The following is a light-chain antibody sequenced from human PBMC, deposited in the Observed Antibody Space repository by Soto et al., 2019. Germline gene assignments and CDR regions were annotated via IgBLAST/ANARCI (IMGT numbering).Light chain of an antibody. CDR3: SSYAGSDTFV. Sequence: QSVLTHPASVSGSPGQSITISCTGTSSDVGSYNLVSWYQQHPGKAPKLIVYHVSDRPSGFSSRFSGSKSGNSASLTISGLHAEDEADYYCSSYAGSDTFVFGTGTKVTVL. CDR2: HVS. CDR1: SSDVGSYNL. V-gene: IGLV2-23*02. J-gene: IGLJ1*01.